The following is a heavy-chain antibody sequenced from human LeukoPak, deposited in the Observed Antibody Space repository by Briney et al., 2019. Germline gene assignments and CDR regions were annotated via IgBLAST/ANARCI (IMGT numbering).Heavy chain of an antibody. V-gene: IGHV3-30-3*01. CDR3: ARDHRYYDSSGYYYYYGMDV. CDR2: ISYDGSNK. D-gene: IGHD3-22*01. Sequence: GGSLRLSCAASGFTFSSYAMPWVRQAPGKGLEWVAVISYDGSNKYYADSVKGRFTISRDNSKNTLYLQMNSLRAEDTAVYYCARDHRYYDSSGYYYYYGMDVWGQGTTVTVSS. CDR1: GFTFSSYA. J-gene: IGHJ6*02.